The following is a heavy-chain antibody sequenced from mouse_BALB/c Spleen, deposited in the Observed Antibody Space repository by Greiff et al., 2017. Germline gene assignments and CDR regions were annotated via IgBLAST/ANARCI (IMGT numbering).Heavy chain of an antibody. CDR2: INPDSSTI. CDR3: ARPGFYYYGCSYDY. J-gene: IGHJ2*01. V-gene: IGHV4-1*02. D-gene: IGHD1-1*01. Sequence: EVKLMESGGGLVQPGGSLKLSCAASGFDFSRYWMSWVRQAPGKGLEWIGEINPDSSTINYTPYLKDKSIISRDNAKNTLYLQMSKVRSEDTALYYCARPGFYYYGCSYDYWGQGTTLTVSS. CDR1: GFDFSRYW.